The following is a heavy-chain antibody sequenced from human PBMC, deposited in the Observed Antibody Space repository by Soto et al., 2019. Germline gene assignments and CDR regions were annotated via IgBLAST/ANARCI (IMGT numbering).Heavy chain of an antibody. J-gene: IGHJ4*02. D-gene: IGHD2-2*01. CDR3: AREYCSSTSCYPFQLDY. V-gene: IGHV3-23*01. CDR2: ISGSGGST. CDR1: GFTFSSYA. Sequence: EVQLLESGGGLVQPGGSLRLSCAASGFTFSSYAMSWVRQAPGKGLEWVSAISGSGGSTYYADSVKGRFTISRDNSKNTLYLQMNSLRAEDTAVYYCAREYCSSTSCYPFQLDYWGQGTLVTVSS.